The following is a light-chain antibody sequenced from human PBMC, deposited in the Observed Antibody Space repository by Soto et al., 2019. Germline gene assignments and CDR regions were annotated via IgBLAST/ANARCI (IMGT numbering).Light chain of an antibody. CDR3: SSYTSSSTLGV. V-gene: IGLV2-14*01. J-gene: IGLJ2*01. CDR2: EVS. CDR1: SSDVGGYNY. Sequence: SALTQPASVSGSPGQSITISCTGTSSDVGGYNYVSWYQQHPGKAPKLMIYEVSNRPSGVSNRFSSSKSGNTASLTISGLQAEDEADYYCSSYTSSSTLGVFGGGTKLTVL.